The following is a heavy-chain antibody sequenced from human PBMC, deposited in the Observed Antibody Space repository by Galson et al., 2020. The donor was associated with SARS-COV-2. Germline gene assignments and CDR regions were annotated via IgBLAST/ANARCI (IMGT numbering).Heavy chain of an antibody. Sequence: GESLKISCAASGFAVSSSYISWVRQAPGKGLEWVSLIYPNYNRFYADSVQGRFTISRDNSRNTLFLQLNSLRAEDTAVYYCLKEGDTINQDYWGQGTLVTVSS. V-gene: IGHV3-53*01. CDR1: GFAVSSSY. CDR2: IYPNYNR. D-gene: IGHD3-10*01. CDR3: LKEGDTINQDY. J-gene: IGHJ4*02.